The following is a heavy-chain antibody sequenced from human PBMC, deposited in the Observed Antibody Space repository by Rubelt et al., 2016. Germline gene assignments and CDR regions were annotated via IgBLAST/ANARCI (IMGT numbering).Heavy chain of an antibody. CDR1: GFTFSSYW. D-gene: IGHD3-10*01. J-gene: IGHJ4*02. V-gene: IGHV3-74*01. Sequence: SGFTFSSYWMHWVRQAPGKGLVWVSRINSDGSSTSYADSVKGRFTISRDNAKNTLYLQMTSLRAEDTAVYYCARGPYGSGSYYNVRERFYWGQGTLVTVSS. CDR2: INSDGSST. CDR3: ARGPYGSGSYYNVRERFY.